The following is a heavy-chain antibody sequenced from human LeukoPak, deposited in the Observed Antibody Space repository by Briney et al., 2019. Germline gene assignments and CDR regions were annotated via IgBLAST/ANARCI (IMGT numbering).Heavy chain of an antibody. J-gene: IGHJ4*02. CDR3: AKTPVLLTGYSYYFDY. D-gene: IGHD3-9*01. CDR2: ISSSSGYT. Sequence: PGGSLRLSCAASGFTFSDYYMSWIRQAPGKGLEWVSYISSSSGYTKYADSVKGRFTISRDNAKNSLYLQMNSLRAEDTAVYYCAKTPVLLTGYSYYFDYWGQGTLVTVSS. CDR1: GFTFSDYY. V-gene: IGHV3-11*03.